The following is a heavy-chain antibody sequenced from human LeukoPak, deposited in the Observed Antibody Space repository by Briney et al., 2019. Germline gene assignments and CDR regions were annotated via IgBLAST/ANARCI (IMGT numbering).Heavy chain of an antibody. Sequence: ASVKVSCKASGYTFSSHYIHWVRQAPGQGLEWMARINPSGGSPSYAQKFQGRVTMTRDTSTSTVYMELSSLRSEDTAVYYCARDFDNWNLYYFDYWGQGTLVTVSS. CDR2: INPSGGSP. CDR1: GYTFSSHY. CDR3: ARDFDNWNLYYFDY. J-gene: IGHJ4*02. V-gene: IGHV1-46*01. D-gene: IGHD1-7*01.